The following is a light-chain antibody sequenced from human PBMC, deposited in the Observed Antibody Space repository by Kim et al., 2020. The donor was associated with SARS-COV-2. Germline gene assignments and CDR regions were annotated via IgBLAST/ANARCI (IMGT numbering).Light chain of an antibody. V-gene: IGLV2-14*04. CDR2: DVS. Sequence: GRSTTIPCTGPSRDVVYYNPGSGYPQHPGKAPTLIMYDVSERASGVSNRFSGSQSGNTASLTISGLRAEDEADYYCSSHTTSSTYVFGSGTQLTV. CDR3: SSHTTSSTYV. CDR1: SRDVVYYNP. J-gene: IGLJ1*01.